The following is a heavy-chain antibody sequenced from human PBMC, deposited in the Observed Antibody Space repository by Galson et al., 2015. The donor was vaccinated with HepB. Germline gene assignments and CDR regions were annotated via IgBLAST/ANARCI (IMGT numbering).Heavy chain of an antibody. J-gene: IGHJ6*02. CDR2: IKQDGSEK. CDR3: ARDGDIVVVPAAIPFLYYYYGMDV. CDR1: GFTFSSYW. D-gene: IGHD2-2*01. V-gene: IGHV3-7*03. Sequence: AMRLPCAASGFTFSSYWLSWVRQAPGEGLVWVANIKQDGSEKYYVDSVKGRFTISRDNAKNSLYLQMNSLRAEDTAVYYCARDGDIVVVPAAIPFLYYYYGMDVWGQGTTVTVSS.